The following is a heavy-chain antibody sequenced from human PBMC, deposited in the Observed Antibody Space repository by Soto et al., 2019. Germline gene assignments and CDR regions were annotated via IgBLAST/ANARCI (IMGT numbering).Heavy chain of an antibody. V-gene: IGHV3-74*01. J-gene: IGHJ4*02. CDR2: INSDGSST. CDR1: GFTFSSYW. CDR3: VELGYCSSGSCYSYI. Sequence: EVQLVESGGGLVQPGGSLRLSCAASGFTFSSYWMHWVRQAPGKGLVWVSRINSDGSSTTYTDSVKGRFTISRDNVKNTLYLQMNSVRAQDTALYYCVELGYCSSGSCYSYIWGQGTLVTVSS. D-gene: IGHD2-15*01.